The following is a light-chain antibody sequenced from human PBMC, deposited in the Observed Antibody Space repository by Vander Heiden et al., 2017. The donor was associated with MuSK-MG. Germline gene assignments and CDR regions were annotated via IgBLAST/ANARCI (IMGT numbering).Light chain of an antibody. CDR3: QQYGSSISIT. J-gene: IGKJ5*01. V-gene: IGKV3-20*01. Sequence: EIVLTQSPGTLSLSPGDRATLSSRTSKPLSRSHLAWYQQKHGQAPRLLMYGASNRASGVPDRFRGSGSGKDYTLTISRVEPDDFAVYYCQQYGSSISITFGQGARLEVK. CDR1: KPLSRSH. CDR2: GAS.